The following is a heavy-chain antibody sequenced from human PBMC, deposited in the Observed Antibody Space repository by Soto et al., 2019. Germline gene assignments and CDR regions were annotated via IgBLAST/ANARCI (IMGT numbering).Heavy chain of an antibody. CDR3: ARDAPAISSPFDI. V-gene: IGHV3-53*01. D-gene: IGHD3-3*01. J-gene: IGHJ3*02. CDR2: IYSGGST. CDR1: GFTVSSNY. Sequence: GGSLRLSCAASGFTVSSNYMSWVRQAPGKGLEWVSVIYSGGSTYYADSVKGRFTISRDNSKNTLYLQMNSLRAEDTAVYYCARDAPAISSPFDIWGQGTMVTVSS.